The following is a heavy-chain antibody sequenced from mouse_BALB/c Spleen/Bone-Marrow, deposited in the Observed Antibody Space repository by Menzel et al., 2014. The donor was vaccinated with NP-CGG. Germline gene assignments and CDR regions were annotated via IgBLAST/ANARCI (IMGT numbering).Heavy chain of an antibody. V-gene: IGHV5-9-2*01. CDR1: GFTFSSYG. Sequence: EVKLMESGGDLVKPGGSLKLSCAASGFTFSSYGMSWVRQTPEKRLEGVATISGGGSYIYYADNVKGRFIISRDNAKNNLYLQVRSLRSEDTALYYCAREGYDYDWFADWGQGTLVTVSA. CDR3: AREGYDYDWFAD. D-gene: IGHD2-4*01. CDR2: ISGGGSYI. J-gene: IGHJ3*01.